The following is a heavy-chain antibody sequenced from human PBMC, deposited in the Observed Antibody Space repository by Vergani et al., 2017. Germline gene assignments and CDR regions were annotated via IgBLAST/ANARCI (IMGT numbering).Heavy chain of an antibody. CDR3: AKNYYCSGEYYYYGMDV. CDR2: IKQDGSEK. D-gene: IGHD3-10*01. V-gene: IGHV3-7*01. Sequence: EVQLVESGGGLVQPGGSLRLSCAASGFTFSSYWMSWVRQAPGKGLEWVANIKQDGSEKYYVDSVKGRFTISRDNAKNSLYLQMNSLRAEDTAVYYCAKNYYCSGEYYYYGMDVWGQGTTVTVSS. J-gene: IGHJ6*02. CDR1: GFTFSSYW.